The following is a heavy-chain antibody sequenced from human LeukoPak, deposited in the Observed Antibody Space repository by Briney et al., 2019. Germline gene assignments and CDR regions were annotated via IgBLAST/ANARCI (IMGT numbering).Heavy chain of an antibody. CDR1: GYTFTSYG. CDR3: ARGHGPAATNDFDY. CDR2: ISTYNGNT. D-gene: IGHD2-2*01. Sequence: GASVKVSCKASGYTFTSYGISWVRQAPGQGLEWMGWISTYNGNTNYAQKLQGRVTLTTDTSTTTSYMELRSLRSDDTAVYYCARGHGPAATNDFDYWGQGTLVTVSS. V-gene: IGHV1-18*01. J-gene: IGHJ4*02.